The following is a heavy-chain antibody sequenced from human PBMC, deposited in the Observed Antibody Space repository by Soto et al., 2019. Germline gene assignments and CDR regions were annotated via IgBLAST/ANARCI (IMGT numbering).Heavy chain of an antibody. V-gene: IGHV4-59*01. Sequence: KPSETLSLTCTVSGGSISNYYWTWIRQPPGKGLEWIGYINYSGSTNYNPSLKSRVTISVDTSKNQFCLKLSSVTAADTAVYYCARLTNYYDSSGYLPVDYWGQGTLVTVSS. CDR3: ARLTNYYDSSGYLPVDY. CDR2: INYSGST. D-gene: IGHD3-22*01. J-gene: IGHJ4*02. CDR1: GGSISNYY.